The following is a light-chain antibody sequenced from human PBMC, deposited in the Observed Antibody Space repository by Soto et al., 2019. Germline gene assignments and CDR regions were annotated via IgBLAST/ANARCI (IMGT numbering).Light chain of an antibody. CDR1: SSDVGGYNY. V-gene: IGLV2-14*01. CDR3: SSYTSSSTPYV. J-gene: IGLJ1*01. Sequence: QSALTQPASVSGSPGQSITISCTGTSSDVGGYNYVSWYQQHPGKVPKLMIYDVSNRPSGVSNRFSGSKSGNTASLTISGLLAEDEAAYYCSSYTSSSTPYVFGTGTKVTVL. CDR2: DVS.